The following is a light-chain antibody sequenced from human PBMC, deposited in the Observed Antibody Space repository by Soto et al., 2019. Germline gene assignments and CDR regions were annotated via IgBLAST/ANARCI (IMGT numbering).Light chain of an antibody. Sequence: EIVMTQSPATLSVSPGERATLSCRASQSVSSDLAWYHQKPGQAPRLLIYGASNRATGIPARFSGSGSGTDFTLTISSLEPEDSAVYYCLQRSNWLTFGGGTKVDIK. CDR2: GAS. CDR1: QSVSSD. CDR3: LQRSNWLT. J-gene: IGKJ4*01. V-gene: IGKV3-11*01.